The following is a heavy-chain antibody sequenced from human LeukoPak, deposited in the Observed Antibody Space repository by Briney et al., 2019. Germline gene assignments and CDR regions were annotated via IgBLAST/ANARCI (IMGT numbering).Heavy chain of an antibody. CDR1: GFTFSSYA. Sequence: GGSLRLSCAASGFTFSSYAMSWVRQAPGKGLEWVSVIYSGGSTYYADSVKGRFTISRDNSKNTLYLQMNSLRAEDTAVYYCARSHLASGWPDYWGQGTLVTVSS. J-gene: IGHJ4*02. D-gene: IGHD6-19*01. CDR2: IYSGGST. V-gene: IGHV3-66*01. CDR3: ARSHLASGWPDY.